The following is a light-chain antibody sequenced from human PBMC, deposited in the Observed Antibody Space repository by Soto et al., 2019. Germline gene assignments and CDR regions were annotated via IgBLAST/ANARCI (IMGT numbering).Light chain of an antibody. V-gene: IGKV3-15*01. Sequence: EIVMTQSPATLSVSPGERATLSCRASQSVSSNLAWYQQKPGQVPRLLIYGASTRATGIPARFSGSGSGTEFTLTISSLQSEDFAVYYCQQYNNWPPGTFGPGTKVDIK. CDR2: GAS. CDR3: QQYNNWPPGT. J-gene: IGKJ3*01. CDR1: QSVSSN.